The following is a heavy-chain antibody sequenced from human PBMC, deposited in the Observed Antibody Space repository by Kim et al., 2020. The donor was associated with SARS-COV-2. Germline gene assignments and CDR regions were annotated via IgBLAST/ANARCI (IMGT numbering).Heavy chain of an antibody. Sequence: SVKVSCKASGGTFSSYAISWVRQAPGQGLEWMGGIIPIFGTANYAQKFQGRGTITADESTGTANMELSNLRSEDTAVYYCARRYSSSWYPTNTYYNYYGMDVWGQGTTVTVSS. CDR3: ARRYSSSWYPTNTYYNYYGMDV. CDR2: IIPIFGTA. CDR1: GGTFSSYA. J-gene: IGHJ6*02. D-gene: IGHD6-13*01. V-gene: IGHV1-69*13.